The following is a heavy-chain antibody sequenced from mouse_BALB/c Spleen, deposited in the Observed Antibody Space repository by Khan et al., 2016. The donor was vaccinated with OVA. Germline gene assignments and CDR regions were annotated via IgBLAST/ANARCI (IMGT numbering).Heavy chain of an antibody. D-gene: IGHD2-1*01. CDR2: IDPPNDDS. J-gene: IGHJ3*01. CDR1: GFTIKDTY. CDR3: ATLDGNAIAF. Sequence: MQLEESGAELVKPGASVKLSCSASGFTIKDTYIHWMKQRPEKGLEWIGRIDPPNDDSKYGPKFKAQATLTADTSSNTAYLQLSGLTSEDSAVYYCATLDGNAIAFWGQGTLVSVSA. V-gene: IGHV14-3*02.